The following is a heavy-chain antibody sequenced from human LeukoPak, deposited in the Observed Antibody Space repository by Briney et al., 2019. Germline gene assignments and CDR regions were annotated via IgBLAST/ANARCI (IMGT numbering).Heavy chain of an antibody. V-gene: IGHV4-31*03. Sequence: SQTLSLTCTVSGGSISSGGYSWSWIRQHPGKGLEWIGYIYYSGSTYYNPSLKSRVTISVDTSKNQFSLRLSSVTAADTAVYYCARGLIYDYWGQGTLVTVSS. J-gene: IGHJ4*02. D-gene: IGHD2-21*01. CDR1: GGSISSGGYS. CDR3: ARGLIYDY. CDR2: IYYSGST.